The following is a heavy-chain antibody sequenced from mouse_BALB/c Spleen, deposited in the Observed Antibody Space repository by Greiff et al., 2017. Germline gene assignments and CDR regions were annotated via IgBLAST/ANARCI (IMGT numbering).Heavy chain of an antibody. CDR2: IYPSDSYT. Sequence: VQLQQPGAELVRPGASVKLSCKASGYTFTSYWINWVKQRPGQGLEWIGNIYPSDSYTNYNQKFKDKATLTVDKSSSTAYMQLSSPTSEDSAVYYCTREYGNYYAMDYWGQGTSVTVSS. V-gene: IGHV1-69*02. D-gene: IGHD2-10*02. CDR3: TREYGNYYAMDY. CDR1: GYTFTSYW. J-gene: IGHJ4*01.